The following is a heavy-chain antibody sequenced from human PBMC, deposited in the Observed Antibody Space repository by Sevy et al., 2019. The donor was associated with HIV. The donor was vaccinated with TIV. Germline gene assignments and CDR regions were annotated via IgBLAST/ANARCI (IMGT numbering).Heavy chain of an antibody. Sequence: GSLRLSCAASGFTFSSYAMSWVRQAPGKGLEWVSAISGSGGSTYYADSVKGRFTISRDNSKNTLYLQMNSLRAEDTAVYYCAKGYYYDSSGYYQNDAFDIWGQGTMVTVSS. V-gene: IGHV3-23*01. D-gene: IGHD3-22*01. CDR1: GFTFSSYA. CDR3: AKGYYYDSSGYYQNDAFDI. CDR2: ISGSGGST. J-gene: IGHJ3*02.